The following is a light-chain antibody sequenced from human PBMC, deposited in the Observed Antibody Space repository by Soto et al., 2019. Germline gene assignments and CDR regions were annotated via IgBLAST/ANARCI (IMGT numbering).Light chain of an antibody. CDR1: SSDVGGYNY. CDR2: EVT. V-gene: IGLV2-8*01. J-gene: IGLJ3*02. Sequence: QSVLTQPPSASGSPAQSVTISCTGTSSDVGGYNYVSWYQQYPGRAPKLMIYEVTKRPSGVPDRFSGSKSGNTASLTVSGLQAEDEADYYCSSYAASNNFYFVYGGGTKVTVL. CDR3: SSYAASNNFYFV.